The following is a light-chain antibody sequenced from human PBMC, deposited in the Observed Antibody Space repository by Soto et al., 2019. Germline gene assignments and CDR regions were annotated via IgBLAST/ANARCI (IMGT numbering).Light chain of an antibody. J-gene: IGKJ2*01. CDR1: RGIRDA. V-gene: IGKV1-17*01. CDR2: SAS. CDR3: LQHSDYPFT. Sequence: DIQMTQSPSSLSASVGDRVTITCRASRGIRDALGWYQQKSGKVPKRLIYSASSLQNSVPSRFIGRGYGTEFPLTISSLQPEDFATYFCLQHSDYPFTFGQGTRLEI.